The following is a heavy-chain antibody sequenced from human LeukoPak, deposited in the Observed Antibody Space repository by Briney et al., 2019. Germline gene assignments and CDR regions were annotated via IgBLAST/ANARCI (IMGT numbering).Heavy chain of an antibody. Sequence: GESLKISCKGSGYSFTSYWIAWVRQMPGKGLEWMGSIYPGDSDTRYSPSFQGQVTISADKSISTAYLQWSSLKASDTAMYYCARLLNYDSSGYYQNPFDYWGQGTLVTVSS. J-gene: IGHJ4*02. CDR2: IYPGDSDT. V-gene: IGHV5-51*01. CDR1: GYSFTSYW. D-gene: IGHD3-22*01. CDR3: ARLLNYDSSGYYQNPFDY.